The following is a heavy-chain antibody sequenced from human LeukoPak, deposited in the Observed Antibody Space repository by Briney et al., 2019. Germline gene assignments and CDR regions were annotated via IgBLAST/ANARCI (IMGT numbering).Heavy chain of an antibody. Sequence: SETLSLTCTVSGGSISSYSWSWIRQPPGKGLEWIAYIYYSGGTNYNPSLKSRVTISVDTSKNQFSLKLTSVTAADTAVYYCARHGSYSSSPGFDYWGQGTLVTVSS. CDR2: IYYSGGT. CDR3: ARHGSYSSSPGFDY. J-gene: IGHJ4*02. CDR1: GGSISSYS. V-gene: IGHV4-59*08. D-gene: IGHD6-6*01.